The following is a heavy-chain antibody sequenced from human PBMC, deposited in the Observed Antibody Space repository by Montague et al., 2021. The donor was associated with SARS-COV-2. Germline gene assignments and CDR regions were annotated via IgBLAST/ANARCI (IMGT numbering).Heavy chain of an antibody. CDR1: GASITTYY. Sequence: SETLSLTCTVSGASITTYYWSWIRQSAGKGLEWIGRIHTSGNTNYNPTLRSRVTMSVDTSKNQFFLKLNSVTAADTAVYYCAREATSWFGELMGVWFDPWGQGTLVTVSS. J-gene: IGHJ5*02. V-gene: IGHV4-4*07. CDR3: AREATSWFGELMGVWFDP. D-gene: IGHD3-10*01. CDR2: IHTSGNT.